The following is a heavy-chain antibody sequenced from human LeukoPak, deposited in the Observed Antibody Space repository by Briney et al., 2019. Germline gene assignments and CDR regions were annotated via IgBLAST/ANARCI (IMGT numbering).Heavy chain of an antibody. J-gene: IGHJ4*02. V-gene: IGHV3-21*04. D-gene: IGHD3-3*01. CDR3: ARDGRYDFWSGSSSYFDC. CDR2: ISSSSSYI. Sequence: GGSLRLSCAASGFTFSSYSMNWVRQAPGKGLEWVSSISSSSSYIYYADSVKGRFTISRDNAKNSLYLRMNSLRAEDTALYYCARDGRYDFWSGSSSYFDCWGQGTLVTVSS. CDR1: GFTFSSYS.